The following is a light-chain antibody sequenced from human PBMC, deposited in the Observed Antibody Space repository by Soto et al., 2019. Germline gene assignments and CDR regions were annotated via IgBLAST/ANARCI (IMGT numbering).Light chain of an antibody. CDR2: LNSDGSH. J-gene: IGLJ2*01. CDR1: SGHSNYA. V-gene: IGLV4-69*01. Sequence: QSVVTQSPSASASLGASVKLTCTLSSGHSNYAIAWHQQQSEKGPRYLMKLNSDGSHSKGDRIPDRFSGSSSVAELYLTISSLQSEDEANYYCQNWGSGIVVFGGGTKLTVL. CDR3: QNWGSGIVV.